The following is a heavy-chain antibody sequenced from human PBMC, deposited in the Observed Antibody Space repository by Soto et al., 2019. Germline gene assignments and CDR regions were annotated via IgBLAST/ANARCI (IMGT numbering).Heavy chain of an antibody. V-gene: IGHV4-59*12. CDR1: GRSITSYY. D-gene: IGHD3-22*01. CDR3: ARTYDSNGYANEFDS. Sequence: QVVLQESGPGLVKPSETLSLTCSVSGRSITSYYWSWVRQPPGQGLEWIGYIYDNGITSQNPSLKSRVTMSADTSQHQFSLKVTSVTGADTAVYFCARTYDSNGYANEFDSWGQGILVTVTS. J-gene: IGHJ4*02. CDR2: IYDNGIT.